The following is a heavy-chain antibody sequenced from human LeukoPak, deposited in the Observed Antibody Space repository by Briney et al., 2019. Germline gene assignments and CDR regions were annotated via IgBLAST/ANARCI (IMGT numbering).Heavy chain of an antibody. J-gene: IGHJ6*02. CDR3: ARDQLTTVTTSHYYYGMDV. D-gene: IGHD4-11*01. CDR1: GFTFSSYA. CDR2: ISYDGSNK. Sequence: RGSLRLSCAASGFTFSSYAMHWVRQAPGKGLEWVAVISYDGSNKYYADSVKGRFTISRDNSKNTLYLQMNSLRAEDTAVYYCARDQLTTVTTSHYYYGMDVWGQGTTVTVSS. V-gene: IGHV3-30-3*01.